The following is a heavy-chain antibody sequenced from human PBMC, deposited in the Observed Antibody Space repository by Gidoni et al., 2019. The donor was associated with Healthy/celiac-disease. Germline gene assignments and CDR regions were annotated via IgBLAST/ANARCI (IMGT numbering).Heavy chain of an antibody. CDR3: ALTTVTTSGAFDI. J-gene: IGHJ3*02. CDR2: IKHSGST. Sequence: QVQLQQWGAGLLKPSATLSRTGAVYGGSFSGYYWSWIRQPPGKGLEWIGEIKHSGSTNYNPSLKSRVTISVDTSKNQFSLKLSSVTAADTAVYYCALTTVTTSGAFDIWGQGTMVTVSS. V-gene: IGHV4-34*01. D-gene: IGHD4-17*01. CDR1: GGSFSGYY.